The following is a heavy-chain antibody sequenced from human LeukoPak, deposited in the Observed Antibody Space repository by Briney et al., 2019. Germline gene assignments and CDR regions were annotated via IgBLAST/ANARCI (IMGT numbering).Heavy chain of an antibody. J-gene: IGHJ4*02. CDR3: ARQGANMITFGGVIVMSDLDY. Sequence: ASVKLSCKASGYTFTSYGISWVRQAPGQGLEWMGWISAYNGNTNYAQKLQGRVTMTTDTSTSTAYMELRSLRSDDTAVYYCARQGANMITFGGVIVMSDLDYWGQGTLVTVSS. CDR1: GYTFTSYG. CDR2: ISAYNGNT. D-gene: IGHD3-16*02. V-gene: IGHV1-18*01.